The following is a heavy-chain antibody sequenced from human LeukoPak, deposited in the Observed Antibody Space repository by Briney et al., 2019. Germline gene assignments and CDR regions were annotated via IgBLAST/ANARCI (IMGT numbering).Heavy chain of an antibody. CDR3: VRGDDYGDFKN. Sequence: SETLSLTCTVSGGSIGTYYWSWIRQPAGQGLEWIGRIYTRGSTNYNPSLKSRVTMSVDTSKNQFSLKLISVTAADTAVYYCVRGDDYGDFKNWGQGTLVTVSS. V-gene: IGHV4-4*07. CDR1: GGSIGTYY. CDR2: IYTRGST. J-gene: IGHJ1*01. D-gene: IGHD4-17*01.